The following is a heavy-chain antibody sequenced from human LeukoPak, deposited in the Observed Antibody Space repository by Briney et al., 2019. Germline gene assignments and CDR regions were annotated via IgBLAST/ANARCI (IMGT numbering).Heavy chain of an antibody. Sequence: GGSLRLSCAASGFTFSSYGMHWVRQAPGKGLEWVAFIRYDGSNKYHADSVKGRFTISRDNSKNTLYLQMNSLRAEDTAVYYCVYVAYNWNPGSAWGQGTLVTVSS. CDR2: IRYDGSNK. J-gene: IGHJ5*02. V-gene: IGHV3-30*02. D-gene: IGHD1-20*01. CDR1: GFTFSSYG. CDR3: VYVAYNWNPGSA.